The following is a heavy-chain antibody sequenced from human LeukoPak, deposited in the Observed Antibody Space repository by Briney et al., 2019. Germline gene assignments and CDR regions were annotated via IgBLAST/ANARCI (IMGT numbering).Heavy chain of an antibody. J-gene: IGHJ4*02. CDR3: AKDAVGATMPYYFDY. CDR2: ISSSSTYI. V-gene: IGHV3-21*04. D-gene: IGHD1-26*01. CDR1: GFTFSNHA. Sequence: GGSLRLSCVGPGFTFSNHAMNWVRQTPGKGLEWVSSISSSSTYIYYADSVKGRFTISRDNAEKSLYLQMNSLRAEDTAVYYCAKDAVGATMPYYFDYWGQGTLVTVSS.